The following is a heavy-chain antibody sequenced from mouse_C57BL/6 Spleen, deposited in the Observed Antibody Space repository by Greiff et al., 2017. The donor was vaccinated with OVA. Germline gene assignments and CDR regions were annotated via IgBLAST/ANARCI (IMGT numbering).Heavy chain of an antibody. D-gene: IGHD2-12*01. V-gene: IGHV1-18*01. J-gene: IGHJ4*01. CDR1: GYTFTDYN. CDR2: INPNNGGT. CDR3: ARRIEGDDAMDY. Sequence: VQLQQSGPELVKPGASVKIPCKASGYTFTDYNMDWVKQSHGKSLEWIGDINPNNGGTIYNQKFKGKATLTVDKSSSTAYMELRSLTSEETADYYCARRIEGDDAMDYWGQGTSVTVSS.